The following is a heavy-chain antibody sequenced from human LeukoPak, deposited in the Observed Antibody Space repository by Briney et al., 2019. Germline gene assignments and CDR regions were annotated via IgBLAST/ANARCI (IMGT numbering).Heavy chain of an antibody. CDR3: ARGDADIVVVPAALAYDY. D-gene: IGHD2-2*01. V-gene: IGHV4-59*01. CDR2: IYDSRST. J-gene: IGHJ4*02. Sequence: PSETLSLTCAVSGGSISSYYWSWIRQPPGKGLEWIGYIYDSRSTNYNPSLKSRVTIAVDTSKNQFSLKLSSVTAADTAVYYCARGDADIVVVPAALAYDYWGQGTLVTVSS. CDR1: GGSISSYY.